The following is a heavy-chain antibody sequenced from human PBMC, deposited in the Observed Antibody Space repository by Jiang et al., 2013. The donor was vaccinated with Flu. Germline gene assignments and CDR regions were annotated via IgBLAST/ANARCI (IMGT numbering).Heavy chain of an antibody. J-gene: IGHJ4*02. Sequence: WINAGNGNTNIHTKFQGRVTITRDTSASTAYMELSSLRSEDTAVYYCARKPRSAWAAFDYWGQGTLVTVSS. CDR2: INAGNGNT. V-gene: IGHV1-3*01. D-gene: IGHD6-19*01. CDR3: ARKPRSAWAAFDY.